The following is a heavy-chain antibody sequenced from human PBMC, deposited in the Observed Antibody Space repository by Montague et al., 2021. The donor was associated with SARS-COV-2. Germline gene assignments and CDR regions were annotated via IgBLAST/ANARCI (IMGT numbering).Heavy chain of an antibody. D-gene: IGHD1-26*01. CDR3: ARDRGIVEAPPDAFDI. J-gene: IGHJ3*02. CDR1: GYTFTGYY. Sequence: SVTVSCKASGYTFTGYYIHWVRQAPGQGLAWMGWINPNSGGTNYAQKFQGWVTITRDTSLSTAYLELSRLISDNTAVYYCARDRGIVEAPPDAFDIWGQGTMVTVSS. V-gene: IGHV1-2*04. CDR2: INPNSGGT.